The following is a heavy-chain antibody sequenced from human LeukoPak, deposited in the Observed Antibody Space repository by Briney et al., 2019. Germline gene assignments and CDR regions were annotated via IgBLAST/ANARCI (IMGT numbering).Heavy chain of an antibody. J-gene: IGHJ4*02. V-gene: IGHV3-23*01. CDR3: AKVEGYGDYTDLPRYFDY. CDR2: ISGSGGST. D-gene: IGHD4-17*01. Sequence: QPGGSLRLSCAASGFTFSSYAMSWVRQAPGKGLEWVSAISGSGGSTYYADSVKGRFTISRDNSKSTLYLQMNSLRAEDTAVYYCAKVEGYGDYTDLPRYFDYWGQGTLVTVSS. CDR1: GFTFSSYA.